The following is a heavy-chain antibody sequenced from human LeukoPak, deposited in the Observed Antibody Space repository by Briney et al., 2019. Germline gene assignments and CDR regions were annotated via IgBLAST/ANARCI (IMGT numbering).Heavy chain of an antibody. D-gene: IGHD3-22*01. CDR1: GYTFTSYG. CDR3: AATYYYDSFWARGY. V-gene: IGHV1-18*01. CDR2: ISAYNGNT. J-gene: IGHJ4*02. Sequence: ASVKVSCKASGYTFTSYGISWVRQAPGQGLEWMGWISAYNGNTNYAQKLQGRVTMTEDTPTDTAYMELSSLRSEDTAVYYCAATYYYDSFWARGYWGQGTLVTVSS.